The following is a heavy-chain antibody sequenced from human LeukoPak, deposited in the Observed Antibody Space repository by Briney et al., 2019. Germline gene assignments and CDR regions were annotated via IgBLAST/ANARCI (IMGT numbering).Heavy chain of an antibody. CDR1: GGSISSSSYY. V-gene: IGHV4-39*01. Sequence: PSETLSLTCTVSGGSISSSSYYWGWIRQPPGKGLEWIGSIYYSGSTYYNPSLKSRVTISVDTSKNRFSLKLSSVTAADTAVYYCARHGYCSGGSCYSFWFDPWGQGTLVTVSS. CDR3: ARHGYCSGGSCYSFWFDP. D-gene: IGHD2-15*01. J-gene: IGHJ5*02. CDR2: IYYSGST.